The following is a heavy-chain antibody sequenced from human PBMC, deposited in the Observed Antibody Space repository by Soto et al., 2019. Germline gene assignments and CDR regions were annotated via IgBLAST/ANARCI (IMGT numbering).Heavy chain of an antibody. CDR2: ISYDGSNK. V-gene: IGHV3-30-3*01. CDR1: GFTFSSYA. Sequence: QVQLVESGGGVVQPGRSLRLSCAASGFTFSSYAMHWVRQAPGKGLEWVAVISYDGSNKYYADSVKGRFTISRDNSKNTLYLQMNSLRAEDTAVYYCARDLYGGAFDIWGQGTMFTVSS. D-gene: IGHD3-10*01. J-gene: IGHJ3*02. CDR3: ARDLYGGAFDI.